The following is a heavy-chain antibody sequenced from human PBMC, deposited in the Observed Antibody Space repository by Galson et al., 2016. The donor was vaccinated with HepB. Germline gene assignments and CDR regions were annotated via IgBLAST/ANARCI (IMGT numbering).Heavy chain of an antibody. V-gene: IGHV3-30*18. CDR3: AKDLRAFRGITSATLDS. Sequence: SLRLSCAASGFTFSNYGMHWVRQAPGKGLEWVTLISSDGRNVYYVDAVKGRFSISRDDSKNTLFLQMHSLRPEDTAIYYCAKDLRAFRGITSATLDSWGQAALVTVSA. D-gene: IGHD1-26*01. J-gene: IGHJ4*02. CDR1: GFTFSNYG. CDR2: ISSDGRNV.